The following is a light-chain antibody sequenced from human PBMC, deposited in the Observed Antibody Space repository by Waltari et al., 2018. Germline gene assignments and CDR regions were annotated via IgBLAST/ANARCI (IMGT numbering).Light chain of an antibody. Sequence: SWEQKHQGKTPKLMVYEVSKRPSGVSNRFSGSKSGNTASMTSSGLQAEDEADYYCSSYTSSYVVFGGGTKLTVL. CDR2: EVS. V-gene: IGLV2-14*01. J-gene: IGLJ2*01. CDR3: SSYTSSYVV.